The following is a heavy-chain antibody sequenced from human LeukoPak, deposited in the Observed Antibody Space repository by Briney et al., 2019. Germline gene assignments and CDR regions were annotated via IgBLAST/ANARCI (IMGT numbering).Heavy chain of an antibody. CDR2: IYYSGST. D-gene: IGHD6-13*01. CDR3: ARTDTKYSSSWFYFDY. J-gene: IGHJ4*02. CDR1: GGSISSYY. V-gene: IGHV4-59*01. Sequence: SETLSLTCTVSGGSISSYYWSWIRQPPGKGLEWIGYIYYSGSTNYNPSLKSRVTISVDTSKNQFSLKLGSVTAADTAVYYCARTDTKYSSSWFYFDYWGQGTLVTVSS.